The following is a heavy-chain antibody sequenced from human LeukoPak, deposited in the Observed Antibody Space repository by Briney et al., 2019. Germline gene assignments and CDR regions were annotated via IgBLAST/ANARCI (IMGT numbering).Heavy chain of an antibody. Sequence: GGSLRLSCAASGFTFSSYEMNWVRQAPGKGLEWVSYISSSGSTIYYADSVKGRFTISRDNAKNSLYLQMNSLRAEDTAVYYCAKDLTPGDYYYMDVWGKGTTVTISS. D-gene: IGHD7-27*01. J-gene: IGHJ6*03. V-gene: IGHV3-48*03. CDR1: GFTFSSYE. CDR2: ISSSGSTI. CDR3: AKDLTPGDYYYMDV.